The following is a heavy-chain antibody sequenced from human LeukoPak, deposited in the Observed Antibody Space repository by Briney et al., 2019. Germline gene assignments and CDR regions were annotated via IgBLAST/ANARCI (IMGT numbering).Heavy chain of an antibody. Sequence: KPSQTLSLTCTVSGGSISSGSYYWSWIRQPAGNGLEWIGRIYTSGSTNYNPSLKSRVTISVDTSKNQFSLKLSSVTAADTAVYYCARVEYDFWSGYLDWGQGTLVTVSS. J-gene: IGHJ4*02. V-gene: IGHV4-61*02. D-gene: IGHD3-3*01. CDR2: IYTSGST. CDR3: ARVEYDFWSGYLD. CDR1: GGSISSGSYY.